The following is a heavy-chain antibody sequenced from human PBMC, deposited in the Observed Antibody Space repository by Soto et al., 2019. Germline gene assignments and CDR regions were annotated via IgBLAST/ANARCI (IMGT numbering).Heavy chain of an antibody. J-gene: IGHJ4*02. D-gene: IGHD2-2*02. Sequence: SETLSLTCTVSGDSISSGGYYWSWIRQHPGKGLEWIGYIYSNGYTYYNPSLESRVTISVDTSNNQFSLKLTSVTAADTAVYYCARQRCCSSTSCYTYLEYWGQGTLVTVSS. CDR2: IYSNGYT. V-gene: IGHV4-31*03. CDR1: GDSISSGGYY. CDR3: ARQRCCSSTSCYTYLEY.